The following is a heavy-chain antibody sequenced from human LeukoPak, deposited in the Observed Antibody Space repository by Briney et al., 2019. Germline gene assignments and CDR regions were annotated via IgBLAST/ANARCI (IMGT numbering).Heavy chain of an antibody. V-gene: IGHV3-23*01. J-gene: IGHJ5*02. Sequence: GGSLRLSCAASGFTFSSYAMSWVRQAPGKGLEWVSATSGSGGSTYYADSVKGRFIISRDNSKNTLYLQMNSLRAEDTAVYYCAKEIAAAGSNWFDPWGQGTLVTVSS. D-gene: IGHD6-13*01. CDR1: GFTFSSYA. CDR2: TSGSGGST. CDR3: AKEIAAAGSNWFDP.